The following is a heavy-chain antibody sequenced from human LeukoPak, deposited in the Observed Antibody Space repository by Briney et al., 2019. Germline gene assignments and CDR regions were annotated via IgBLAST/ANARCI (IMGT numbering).Heavy chain of an antibody. CDR1: GFTFSSHS. J-gene: IGHJ3*02. D-gene: IGHD3-22*01. Sequence: GGSLRLSCAASGFTFSSHSMNWVRQAPGKGLEWVSYMRSTSSTIYYADSVKGRFTISTDNANNSLYLQMNSLRAEDTAVYYCARAAMITMIVVGNRAFDIWGQGTMVTVSS. CDR3: ARAAMITMIVVGNRAFDI. V-gene: IGHV3-48*01. CDR2: MRSTSSTI.